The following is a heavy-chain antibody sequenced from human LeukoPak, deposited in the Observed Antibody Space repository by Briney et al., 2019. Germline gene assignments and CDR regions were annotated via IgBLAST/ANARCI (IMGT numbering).Heavy chain of an antibody. Sequence: GGSLRLSCTASGFTFGDYAMSWFRQAPGEGLEWVGFIRSKAHGGTTEYAASEKGRFTISRDDSKSIAYLQMDSLKTEDTAVYYCTRAGRYCSGGSCYSFYWGQGTLVTVSS. CDR1: GFTFGDYA. CDR3: TRAGRYCSGGSCYSFY. V-gene: IGHV3-49*03. CDR2: IRSKAHGGTT. D-gene: IGHD2-15*01. J-gene: IGHJ4*02.